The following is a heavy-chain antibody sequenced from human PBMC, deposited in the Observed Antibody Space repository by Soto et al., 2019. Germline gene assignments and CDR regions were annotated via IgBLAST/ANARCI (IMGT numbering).Heavy chain of an antibody. CDR2: MNPNSGNT. Sequence: QVQLVQSGAEVKKPGASVKVSCKASGYTFTRYDINWVRQATGQGLEWMGWMNPNSGNTGYAQKFQGRVTMTRNTSISTAYMELSSLRSEDTAVYYCARERAAAGSNWFDPWGQGIQVTVSS. V-gene: IGHV1-8*01. CDR3: ARERAAAGSNWFDP. D-gene: IGHD6-13*01. J-gene: IGHJ5*02. CDR1: GYTFTRYD.